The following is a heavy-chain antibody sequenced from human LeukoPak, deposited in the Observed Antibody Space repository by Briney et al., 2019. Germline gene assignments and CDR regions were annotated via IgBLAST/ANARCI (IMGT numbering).Heavy chain of an antibody. Sequence: GGSLRLSCAASGFTFSRYWMHCVRQAPGKGLVWVSVINSDGSSTTYADSVKGRFTISRDNAKNTLHLQMNSLRAEDTAVYYRAREYSRWFDYWGQGTLVTVSS. CDR3: AREYSRWFDY. CDR2: INSDGSST. D-gene: IGHD6-13*01. CDR1: GFTFSRYW. V-gene: IGHV3-74*01. J-gene: IGHJ4*02.